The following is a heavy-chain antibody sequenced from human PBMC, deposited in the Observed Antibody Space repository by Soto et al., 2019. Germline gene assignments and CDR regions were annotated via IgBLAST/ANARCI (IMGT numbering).Heavy chain of an antibody. CDR2: INSDGSST. V-gene: IGHV3-74*01. CDR3: ASGGSSLNFDS. J-gene: IGHJ4*02. D-gene: IGHD6-6*01. CDR1: GFTFRSYW. Sequence: EVQLVESGGGLVQLGGSLRLSCAASGFTFRSYWMQWVRQAPGKGLVWVSWINSDGSSTSYADSVKGRFTISRDNAKNTLYLQMNSLRAEDTAVYYCASGGSSLNFDSWGQGTLVTVSS.